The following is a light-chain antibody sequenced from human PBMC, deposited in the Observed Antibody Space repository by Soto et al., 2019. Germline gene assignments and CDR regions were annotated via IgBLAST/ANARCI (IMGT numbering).Light chain of an antibody. V-gene: IGKV1-39*01. CDR2: SAS. CDR1: QSIRNF. CDR3: QQSRSTPYT. Sequence: DIPMTQSPSSLSASVGDRVTITCRASQSIRNFLNWFQQKPGKAPRLLIYSASSLQSGVPSRFSGSGSGTDFTLTISSLQPEDFAIYFCQQSRSTPYTFGQGTKVEI. J-gene: IGKJ2*01.